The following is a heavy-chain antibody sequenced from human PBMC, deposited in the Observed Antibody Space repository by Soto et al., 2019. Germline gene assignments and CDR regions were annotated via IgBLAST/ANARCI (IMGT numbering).Heavy chain of an antibody. CDR2: ISYDGSNK. CDR3: ARGPSSLTRFDY. V-gene: IGHV3-30*01. Sequence: QAQLVESGGGVVQPGRSLRLFCAAAGFTFSSYAMHWVRQAPGKGLNWVAVISYDGSNKYYADSVKGRFTNSRDNSKNALYLQMNSLRAEDTAVYYCARGPSSLTRFDYWGQGTLVTVSS. CDR1: GFTFSSYA. D-gene: IGHD2-2*01. J-gene: IGHJ4*02.